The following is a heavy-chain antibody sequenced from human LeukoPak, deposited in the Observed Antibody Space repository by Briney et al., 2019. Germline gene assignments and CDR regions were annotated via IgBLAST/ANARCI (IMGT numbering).Heavy chain of an antibody. J-gene: IGHJ6*03. CDR2: INPNSGGT. CDR1: GYTLTGNY. V-gene: IGHV1-2*06. CDR3: AREEQQLVWPDAYYYMDV. Sequence: ASVKVSCKASGYTLTGNYMHWLRQAPGQGLEWMGRINPNSGGTNYAQKFQGRVTITRDTSISTAYMELSRLRSDDTAVYYCAREEQQLVWPDAYYYMDVWGKGTTVTVSS. D-gene: IGHD6-13*01.